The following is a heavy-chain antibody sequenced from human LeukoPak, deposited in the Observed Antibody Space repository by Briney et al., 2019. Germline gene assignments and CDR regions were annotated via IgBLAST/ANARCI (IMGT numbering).Heavy chain of an antibody. D-gene: IGHD2-2*01. CDR3: ARGTQYCSSTSCSYYFDY. V-gene: IGHV4-38-2*01. CDR1: GYSISSGYY. J-gene: IGHJ4*02. CDR2: IYHSGST. Sequence: SETLSLTCAVSGYSISSGYYWGWIRQPPGKGLEWIGSIYHSGSTYYNPSLKSRVTISVDTSKNQFSLKLSSVTAADTAVYYCARGTQYCSSTSCSYYFDYWGQGTLVTVSS.